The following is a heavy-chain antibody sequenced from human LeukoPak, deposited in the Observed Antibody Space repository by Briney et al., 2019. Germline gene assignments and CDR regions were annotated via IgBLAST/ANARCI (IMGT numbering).Heavy chain of an antibody. J-gene: IGHJ5*02. D-gene: IGHD1-26*01. CDR2: IFYSGNA. CDR1: GGSFSGYY. V-gene: IGHV4-34*09. Sequence: SETLSLTCAVYGGSFSGYYWSWIRQPPGRGLEWIGYIFYSGNAYYNPSLKSRATMSVDTSKNQFSLRLRSVTAADTAIYYCARENSGSYLRKWFDPWGQGSLVTVSS. CDR3: ARENSGSYLRKWFDP.